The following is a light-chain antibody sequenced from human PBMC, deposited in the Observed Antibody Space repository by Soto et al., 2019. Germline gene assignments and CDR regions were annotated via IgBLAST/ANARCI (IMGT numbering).Light chain of an antibody. CDR3: QQRSNWPIT. V-gene: IGKV3-11*01. J-gene: IGKJ5*01. CDR2: DAS. CDR1: QSVSTY. Sequence: EIVLTQSPATLSLSPGESVTLSCRTSQSVSTYFAWYQQKPGRAPGLLIYDASNRATGIPARFIGSGSGTDFTLTISRLEPEDFAVYYCQQRSNWPITFGQGTRLEIK.